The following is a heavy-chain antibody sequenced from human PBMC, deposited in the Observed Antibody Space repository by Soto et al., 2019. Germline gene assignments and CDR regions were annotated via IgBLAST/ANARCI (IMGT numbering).Heavy chain of an antibody. D-gene: IGHD7-27*01. J-gene: IGHJ4*02. CDR1: GYTFTNFD. Sequence: QVQLVQSGAEVKKPGASVKVSCKASGYTFTNFDINWVRQTTGQGLEWMGWMNPNSGDTGYAQKFRDRVTMTRNTAISTAYMELSSLTFEDTAIYSCVRAPRNWGFDFWGLGTLVTVSS. V-gene: IGHV1-8*01. CDR3: VRAPRNWGFDF. CDR2: MNPNSGDT.